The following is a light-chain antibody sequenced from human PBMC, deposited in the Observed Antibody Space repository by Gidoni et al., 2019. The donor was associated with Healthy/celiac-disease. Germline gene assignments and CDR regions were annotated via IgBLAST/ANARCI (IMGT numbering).Light chain of an antibody. CDR3: QQTYSTPL. V-gene: IGKV1-39*01. J-gene: IGKJ2*01. CDR1: QSITTY. Sequence: DIQMTQSPSSLSASVGDRVTITCRASQSITTYLNWYQQKPGKAPKLLIYAASSLQSGVPSRFSGSGSGTDFTLTISSLQPEDFATYYCQQTYSTPLFGXGTKLEIK. CDR2: AAS.